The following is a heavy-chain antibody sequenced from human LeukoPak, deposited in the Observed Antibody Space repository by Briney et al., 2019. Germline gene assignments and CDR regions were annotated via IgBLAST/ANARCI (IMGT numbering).Heavy chain of an antibody. V-gene: IGHV3-74*01. D-gene: IGHD3-10*01. CDR2: INSDGSST. CDR1: GFTFSSYW. CDR3: ARDGGSGSMDV. Sequence: GGSLRLSCAASGFTFSSYWMHWVRQAPGKGLAWVSRINSDGSSTSYADSVKGRFTISRDNAKNTLYLQMNSLRAEDTAVYYCARDGGSGSMDVWGKGTTVTVSS. J-gene: IGHJ6*03.